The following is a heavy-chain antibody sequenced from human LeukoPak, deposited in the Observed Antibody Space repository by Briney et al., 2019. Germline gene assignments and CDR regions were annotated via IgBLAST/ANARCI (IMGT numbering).Heavy chain of an antibody. CDR3: ARHIVVVPAARYYFDY. J-gene: IGHJ4*02. V-gene: IGHV4-38-2*01. CDR2: IYHSGST. CDR1: GYSISSGYY. Sequence: SETLSLTCAVSGYSISSGYYWGWIRQPPGKGLEWTGSIYHSGSTYYNPSLKSRVTISVDTSKNQFSLKLSSATAADTAVYYCARHIVVVPAARYYFDYWGQGTLVTVSS. D-gene: IGHD2-2*01.